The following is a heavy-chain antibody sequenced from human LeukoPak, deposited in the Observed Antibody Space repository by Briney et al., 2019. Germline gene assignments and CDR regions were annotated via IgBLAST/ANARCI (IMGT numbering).Heavy chain of an antibody. D-gene: IGHD3-3*01. J-gene: IGHJ4*02. CDR2: IYYTGST. Sequence: PSETLSLNCTVSGGSISSISYYWVCIRRPPGKGLEWIGSIYYTGSTYYNPSLASRVTISVDTSKNQFSLKVTSVTAADTSFYYSVYTIFGSDNTDEPGAWGQGTLVTVSS. CDR3: VYTIFGSDNTDEPGA. CDR1: GGSISSISYY. V-gene: IGHV4-39*01.